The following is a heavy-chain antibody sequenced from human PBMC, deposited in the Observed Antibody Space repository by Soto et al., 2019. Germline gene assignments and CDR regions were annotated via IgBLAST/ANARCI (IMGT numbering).Heavy chain of an antibody. D-gene: IGHD2-15*01. J-gene: IGHJ6*02. CDR3: TTDPNCSGGSCYSGPDMDV. Sequence: GGSLRLSCAASGFTFSNAWMNWVRQAPGKGLEWVGRIKSKTDGGTTDYAAPVKGRFTISRDDSKNTLYLQMNSLKTEDTAVYYCTTDPNCSGGSCYSGPDMDVWGQGTTVTVSS. CDR2: IKSKTDGGTT. V-gene: IGHV3-15*07. CDR1: GFTFSNAW.